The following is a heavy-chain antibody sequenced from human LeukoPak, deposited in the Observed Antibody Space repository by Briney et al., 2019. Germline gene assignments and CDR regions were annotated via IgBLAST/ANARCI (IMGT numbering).Heavy chain of an antibody. CDR3: ASPPQDSSGSDY. CDR2: ISYDGSNK. D-gene: IGHD3-22*01. Sequence: PGGSLRLSCAASGFTFSSYGMHWVRQAPGKGLEWVAVISYDGSNKYYADSVKGRFTISRDNSKNTLYLQMNSLRAEDTAVYYCASPPQDSSGSDYWGQGTLVTVSS. J-gene: IGHJ4*02. V-gene: IGHV3-30*03. CDR1: GFTFSSYG.